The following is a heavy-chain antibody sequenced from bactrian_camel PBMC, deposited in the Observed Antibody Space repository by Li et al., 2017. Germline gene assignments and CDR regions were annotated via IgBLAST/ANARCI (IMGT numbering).Heavy chain of an antibody. Sequence: VQLVESGGGSVQTGGSLRLSCTRPGYTFKRYCMGWFRQAQGKEPEAVAAIDSDGRTSYADSVKGRFTISKDNAKNTLYLQMNSLKPDDTAVYYCAATGQMLSVAGCRTQGTQVTVS. J-gene: IGHJ4*01. CDR2: IDSDGRT. V-gene: IGHV3S42*01. D-gene: IGHD1*01. CDR1: GYTFKRYC.